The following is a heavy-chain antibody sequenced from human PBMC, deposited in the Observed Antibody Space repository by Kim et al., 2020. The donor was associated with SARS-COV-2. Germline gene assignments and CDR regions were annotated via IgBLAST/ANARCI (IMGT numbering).Heavy chain of an antibody. J-gene: IGHJ6*02. CDR3: ATLTRGSGVDV. D-gene: IGHD1-1*01. V-gene: IGHV3-7*03. CDR2: K. Sequence: KYYVDSVKCRITISRDNPKKSLFLQMTSLRVDDTAVYYCATLTRGSGVDVWGRGTTVTVSS.